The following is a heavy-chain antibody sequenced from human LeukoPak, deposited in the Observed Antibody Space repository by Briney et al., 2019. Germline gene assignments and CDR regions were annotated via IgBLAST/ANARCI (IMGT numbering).Heavy chain of an antibody. CDR3: ARGLAAADGGVFDY. V-gene: IGHV4-34*01. Sequence: KASETLSLTCAVYGGSFSGYYWSWVRQPPGKGLEWIGEINHSGSTNYNPSLKSRVTISVDTSKNQFSLKLSSLTAADMAVYYCARGLAAADGGVFDYWGQGTLVTVSS. D-gene: IGHD6-13*01. CDR1: GGSFSGYY. CDR2: INHSGST. J-gene: IGHJ4*02.